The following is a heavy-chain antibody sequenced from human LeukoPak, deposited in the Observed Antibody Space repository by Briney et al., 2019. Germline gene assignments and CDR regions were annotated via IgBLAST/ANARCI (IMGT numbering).Heavy chain of an antibody. CDR3: ASNSGYSYGLGNDAFDI. CDR2: INPSGGST. Sequence: ASVEVSCKASGYIFTSYYMHWVRQAPGQGLEWMGIINPSGGSTSYAQKFQGRVTMTRDTSTSTVYMELSSLRSEDTAVYYCASNSGYSYGLGNDAFDIWGQGTMVTVSS. V-gene: IGHV1-46*03. CDR1: GYIFTSYY. J-gene: IGHJ3*02. D-gene: IGHD5-18*01.